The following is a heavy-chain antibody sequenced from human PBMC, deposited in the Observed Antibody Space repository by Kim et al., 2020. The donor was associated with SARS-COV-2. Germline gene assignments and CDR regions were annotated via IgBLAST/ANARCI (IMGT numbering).Heavy chain of an antibody. Sequence: GGSLRLSCAASGFTFSSYAMSWVRQAPGKGLEWVSVISGSGGSTYYADSVKGRFTISRDNSKNTLYLQMNSLRAEDTAVYYCAKDLYYDSSDYFSFDYWGQGTLVTVSS. J-gene: IGHJ4*02. CDR1: GFTFSSYA. CDR2: ISGSGGST. V-gene: IGHV3-23*01. D-gene: IGHD3-22*01. CDR3: AKDLYYDSSDYFSFDY.